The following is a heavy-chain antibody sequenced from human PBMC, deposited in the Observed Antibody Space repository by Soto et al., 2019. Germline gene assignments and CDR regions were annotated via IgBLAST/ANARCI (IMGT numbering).Heavy chain of an antibody. Sequence: QVQLNQWGAGLLKPSETLSLTCNVSGGSFTVYNWTWIRQPPGKGLEWIGDINHSENTNYNPSLKSRATISVATSISRLSLKLTSVTAADTALYYCARVPAYDITAAGTLDYWGQGSLVTVSS. CDR1: GGSFTVYN. CDR3: ARVPAYDITAAGTLDY. V-gene: IGHV4-34*01. J-gene: IGHJ4*02. CDR2: INHSENT. D-gene: IGHD6-13*01.